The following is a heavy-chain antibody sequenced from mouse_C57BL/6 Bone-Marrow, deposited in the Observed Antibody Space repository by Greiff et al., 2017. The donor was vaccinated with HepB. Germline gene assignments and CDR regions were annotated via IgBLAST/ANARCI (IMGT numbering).Heavy chain of an antibody. CDR1: GYTFTDYY. CDR3: SNGNWDDAMDY. CDR2: INPYNGGT. D-gene: IGHD4-1*01. J-gene: IGHJ4*01. V-gene: IGHV1-19*01. Sequence: EVQLQQSGPVLVKPGASVKMSCKASGYTFTDYYMNWVKQSHGKSLEWIGVINPYNGGTSYNQKFKGKATLTVDKSSSTAYMELNSLTSEDAAVYYCSNGNWDDAMDYWVQGTSVTVSS.